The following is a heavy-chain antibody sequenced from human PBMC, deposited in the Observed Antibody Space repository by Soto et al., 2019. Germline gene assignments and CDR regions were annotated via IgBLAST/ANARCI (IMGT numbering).Heavy chain of an antibody. J-gene: IGHJ4*02. CDR3: ARVSRYFDWSPPDY. CDR2: IWYDGSNK. V-gene: IGHV3-33*08. Sequence: GGSLRLSCAASGFTFSSYGMHWVRQAPGKGLEWVAVIWYDGSNKYYADSVKGRFTISRDNSKNTLYLQMNSLRAEDTAVYYCARVSRYFDWSPPDYWGQGTLVTVSS. CDR1: GFTFSSYG. D-gene: IGHD3-9*01.